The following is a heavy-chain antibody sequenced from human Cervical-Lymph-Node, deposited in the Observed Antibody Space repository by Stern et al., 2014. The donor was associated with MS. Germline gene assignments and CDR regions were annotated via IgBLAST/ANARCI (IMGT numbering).Heavy chain of an antibody. CDR2: MSFEGSAN. V-gene: IGHV3-30*03. D-gene: IGHD6-19*01. Sequence: VQLVESGGGVVQPGRSLRLSCAASGFSFSNHGMHWVRQAPGKVLDWVAMMSFEGSANFHAESVKGRFTISRDNSQNALYLQMNRLKAEDPAVFYCARERSGWSKPLDFWGQGALVTVSS. J-gene: IGHJ4*02. CDR3: ARERSGWSKPLDF. CDR1: GFSFSNHG.